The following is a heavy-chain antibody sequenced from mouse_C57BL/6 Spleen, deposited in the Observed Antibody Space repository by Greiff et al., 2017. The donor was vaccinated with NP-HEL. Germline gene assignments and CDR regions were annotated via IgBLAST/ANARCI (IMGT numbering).Heavy chain of an antibody. CDR2: ISDGGSYT. CDR1: GFTFSSYA. D-gene: IGHD3-2*02. CDR3: ARDRQLRLQAMDY. J-gene: IGHJ4*01. Sequence: EVQLVESGGGLVKPGGSLKLSCAASGFTFSSYAMSWVRQTPEKRLEWVATISDGGSYTYYPDNVKGRFTISRDNAKNNLYLQMSHLKSEDTAMYYCARDRQLRLQAMDYWGQGTSVTVSS. V-gene: IGHV5-4*01.